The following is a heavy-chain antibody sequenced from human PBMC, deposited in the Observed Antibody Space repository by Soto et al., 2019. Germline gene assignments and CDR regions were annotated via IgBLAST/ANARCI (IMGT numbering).Heavy chain of an antibody. J-gene: IGHJ4*02. CDR1: GFTFSSYA. D-gene: IGHD3-9*01. V-gene: IGHV3-30-3*01. Sequence: GGSLRLSCAASGFTFSSYAMHGVRQAPGKGLEWVAVISYDGSNKYYADSVKGRFTISRDNSKNTLYLQMNSLRAEDTAVYYCARDVVFRYFSPRYEYYFDYSGQGTLVIVSS. CDR2: ISYDGSNK. CDR3: ARDVVFRYFSPRYEYYFDY.